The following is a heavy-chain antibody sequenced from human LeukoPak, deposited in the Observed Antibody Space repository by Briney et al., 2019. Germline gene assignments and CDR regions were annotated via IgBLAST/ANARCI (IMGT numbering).Heavy chain of an antibody. CDR1: GFTFSTYA. Sequence: GGSLRLSCAASGFTFSTYAMSWVRQAPGKGLEWVSTMSGSGASTYYGDSVKGRFTISRDNSKNTLHLQMNSLRAEDTAVYYCARGAYNSGGTLEIWGQGTLVTVSS. V-gene: IGHV3-23*01. CDR2: MSGSGAST. CDR3: ARGAYNSGGTLEI. D-gene: IGHD6-19*01. J-gene: IGHJ4*02.